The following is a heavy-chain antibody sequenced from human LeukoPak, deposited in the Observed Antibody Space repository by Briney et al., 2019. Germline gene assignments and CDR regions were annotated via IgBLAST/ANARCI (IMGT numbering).Heavy chain of an antibody. CDR1: GFTFSSYA. D-gene: IGHD3-10*01. V-gene: IGHV4-59*12. CDR2: IFYSGST. J-gene: IGHJ3*02. CDR3: AKSNGYGLIDI. Sequence: GSLRLPCAASGFTFSSYAMSWVRQAPGKGLEWIGNIFYSGSTYYSPSLKSRVTISLDTSRNQFSLKLNSVTAADTAVYYCAKSNGYGLIDIWGQGTMVTVSS.